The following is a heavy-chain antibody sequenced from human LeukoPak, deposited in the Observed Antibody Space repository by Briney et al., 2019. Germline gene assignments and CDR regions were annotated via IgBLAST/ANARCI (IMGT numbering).Heavy chain of an antibody. V-gene: IGHV4-59*01. J-gene: IGHJ3*02. CDR1: GGSIRSYY. CDR3: ARAPGGYGSGSRGAFDI. D-gene: IGHD3-10*01. CDR2: IYYSGST. Sequence: TSETLSLTCTVSGGSIRSYYWSWIRQPPGKGLEWIGYIYYSGSTNYNPSLESRVTISVDKSQNHFSLKLSSVTAADTAVYYCARAPGGYGSGSRGAFDIWGQGTMVTVSS.